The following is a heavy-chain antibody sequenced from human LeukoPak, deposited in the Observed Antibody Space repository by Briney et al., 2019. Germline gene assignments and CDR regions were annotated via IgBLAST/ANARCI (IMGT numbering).Heavy chain of an antibody. CDR3: AREIDSRGWHSFDY. D-gene: IGHD3-22*01. Sequence: PGGSLRLSCAASGFSLSAYWMTWVRQAPGKGLEWVANINRDGSQKNHVDSVKGRFTISRDNSKNTLYLQMNSLRAEDTAVYYCAREIDSRGWHSFDYWGQGTLVTVSS. J-gene: IGHJ4*02. CDR2: INRDGSQK. V-gene: IGHV3-7*03. CDR1: GFSLSAYW.